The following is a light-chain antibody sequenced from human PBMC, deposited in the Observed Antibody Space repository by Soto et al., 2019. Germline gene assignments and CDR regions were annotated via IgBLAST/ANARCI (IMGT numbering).Light chain of an antibody. CDR2: GAS. V-gene: IGKV3-15*01. CDR1: QSVSSN. J-gene: IGKJ4*02. CDR3: RQHNNCRLT. Sequence: EIVMTQSPATLSVSPGERATLSCRASQSVSSNLSWSQQKPGQAPRLLIYGASNRDTSIPARFSGSGSGTKCTITISSMQDEDADVCYCRQHNNCRLTFGGGTNVEIK.